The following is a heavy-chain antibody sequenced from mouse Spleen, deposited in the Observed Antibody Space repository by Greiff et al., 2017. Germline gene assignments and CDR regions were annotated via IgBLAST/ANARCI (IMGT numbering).Heavy chain of an antibody. CDR2: INPNNGGT. J-gene: IGHJ3*01. D-gene: IGHD2-3*01. Sequence: VQLQQSGPELVKPGASVKIPCKASGYTFTDYNMDWVKQSHGKSLEWIGDINPNNGGTIYNQKFKGKATLTVDKSSSTAYMELRSLTSEDTAVYYCASVGYYGWFAYWGQGTLVTVSA. V-gene: IGHV1-18*01. CDR1: GYTFTDYN. CDR3: ASVGYYGWFAY.